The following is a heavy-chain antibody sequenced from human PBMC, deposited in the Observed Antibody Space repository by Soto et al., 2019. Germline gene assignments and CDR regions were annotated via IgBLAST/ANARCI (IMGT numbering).Heavy chain of an antibody. CDR1: GGSFSGYY. V-gene: IGHV4-34*01. J-gene: IGHJ4*02. D-gene: IGHD2-8*01. Sequence: QVQLQQWGAGLLKPSETLSLTCAVYGGSFSGYYWSWIRQPPGKGLEWIGEINHSGSTNYNPSLKSRVTISVDTSKNQFSRKLSSVTAADTAVYYCARGRMERCGTNGVCYTGFDYWGQGTLVTVSS. CDR2: INHSGST. CDR3: ARGRMERCGTNGVCYTGFDY.